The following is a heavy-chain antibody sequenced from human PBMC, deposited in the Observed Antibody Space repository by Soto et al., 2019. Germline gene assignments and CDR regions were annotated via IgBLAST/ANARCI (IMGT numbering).Heavy chain of an antibody. CDR3: AKGDSYDFWSGYYDY. CDR1: GFTFDDYA. Sequence: GGSLRLSCAASGFTFDDYAMHWVRQAPGKGLEWVSLISWDGGSTYYADSVNGRFTISRDNSKNSLYLQMNSLRAEDTALYYCAKGDSYDFWSGYYDYWGQGTLVTVSS. J-gene: IGHJ4*02. D-gene: IGHD3-3*01. V-gene: IGHV3-43D*03. CDR2: ISWDGGST.